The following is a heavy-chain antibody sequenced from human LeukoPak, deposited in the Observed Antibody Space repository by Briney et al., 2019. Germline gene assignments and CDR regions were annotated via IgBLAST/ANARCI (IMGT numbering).Heavy chain of an antibody. V-gene: IGHV1-2*06. CDR3: ARHAGSSGTLDY. CDR2: INPNSGGT. J-gene: IGHJ4*02. CDR1: GYTFTGYY. D-gene: IGHD3-22*01. Sequence: ASVKVSCKASGYTFTGYYMHWVRQAPGQGLEWMGRINPNSGGTNYAQKFQGKVTMTRDTSISTAYMELSRLRSDDTAVYYCARHAGSSGTLDYWGQGTLVTVPS.